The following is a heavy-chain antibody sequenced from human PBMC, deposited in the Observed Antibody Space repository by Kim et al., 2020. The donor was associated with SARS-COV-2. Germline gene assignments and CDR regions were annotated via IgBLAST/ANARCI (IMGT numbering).Heavy chain of an antibody. CDR2: INPNSGGT. J-gene: IGHJ3*02. CDR1: GYTFTGYY. Sequence: ASVKVSCKASGYTFTGYYMHWVRQAPGQGLEWMGRINPNSGGTNYAQKFQGRVTMTRDTSISTAYMELSRLRSDDTVVYYCAREYYDILTGYGAFDIWGQGTMVTVSS. CDR3: AREYYDILTGYGAFDI. V-gene: IGHV1-2*05. D-gene: IGHD3-9*01.